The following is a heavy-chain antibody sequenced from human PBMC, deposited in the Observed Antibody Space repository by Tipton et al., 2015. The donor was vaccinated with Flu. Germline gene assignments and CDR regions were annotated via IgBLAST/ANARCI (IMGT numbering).Heavy chain of an antibody. J-gene: IGHJ6*02. Sequence: LRLSCTVSGGSISSYYWSWIRQPPGKGLEWIGYIYYSGSTNYNPSPKSRVTISVDTSKNQFSLKLSSVTAADTAVYYCARVVTSSGWYSYYYYGMDVWGQGTTVTVSS. D-gene: IGHD6-19*01. CDR2: IYYSGST. CDR3: ARVVTSSGWYSYYYYGMDV. V-gene: IGHV4-59*01. CDR1: GGSISSYY.